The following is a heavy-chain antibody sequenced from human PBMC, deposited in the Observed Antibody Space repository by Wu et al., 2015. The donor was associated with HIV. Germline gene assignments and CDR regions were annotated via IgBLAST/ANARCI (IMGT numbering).Heavy chain of an antibody. CDR3: ARRTASILWFQHAGAFDI. V-gene: IGHV1-46*03. D-gene: IGHD2-21*01. CDR2: INPSGGST. CDR1: GYTFTSYY. J-gene: IGHJ3*02. Sequence: QVQLVQSGAEVKKPGVSVKVSCKASGYTFTSYYMHWVRQAPGQGLEWMGIINPSGGSTSYAQKFQGRVTMTRDTSTSTVYMELSSLRSEDTAVYYCARRTASILWFQHAGAFDIWGQGTMVTVSS.